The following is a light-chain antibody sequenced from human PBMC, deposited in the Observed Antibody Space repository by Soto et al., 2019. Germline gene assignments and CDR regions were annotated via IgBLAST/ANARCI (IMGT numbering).Light chain of an antibody. V-gene: IGKV1-9*01. CDR1: QDISRY. CDR3: QQLNTYPLFT. Sequence: DIQLTQSPSFLSASVGDRVTITCRASQDISRYLAWYQQKAGKAPKLLIYAASTLQKGVPSRFSGSGSWTEFTLTISSLQRDDFATYYCQQLNTYPLFTFGPGTEVDI. J-gene: IGKJ3*01. CDR2: AAS.